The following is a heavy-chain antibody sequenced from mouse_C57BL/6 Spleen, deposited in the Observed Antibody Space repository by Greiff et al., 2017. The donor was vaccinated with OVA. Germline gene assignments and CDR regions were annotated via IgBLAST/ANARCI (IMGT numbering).Heavy chain of an antibody. J-gene: IGHJ2*01. CDR2: INPGSGET. Sequence: EVQLQQSGAELVKPGASVKLSCTASGFTIKDYYMHWVKQRTEQGLEWIGCINPGSGETKYNQKFKGKATMTADKSSSTAYLQLSSLTSEDTAVYYGASSGRDYLDYWGKGTTLTVSS. CDR3: ASSGRDYLDY. D-gene: IGHD3-3*01. CDR1: GFTIKDYY. V-gene: IGHV14-2*01.